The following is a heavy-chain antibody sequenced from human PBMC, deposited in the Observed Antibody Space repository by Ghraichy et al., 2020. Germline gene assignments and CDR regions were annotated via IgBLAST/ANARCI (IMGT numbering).Heavy chain of an antibody. CDR2: IYYSGST. D-gene: IGHD2-2*01. Sequence: SETLSLTCTVSGGSISSYYWSWIRQPPVKGLEWIGYIYYSGSTNYNPSLKSRVTISVDTSKNQFSLKLSSVTAADTAVYYCARLYCSSTSCYVPSSNWFDPWGQGTLVTVSS. V-gene: IGHV4-59*08. J-gene: IGHJ5*02. CDR1: GGSISSYY. CDR3: ARLYCSSTSCYVPSSNWFDP.